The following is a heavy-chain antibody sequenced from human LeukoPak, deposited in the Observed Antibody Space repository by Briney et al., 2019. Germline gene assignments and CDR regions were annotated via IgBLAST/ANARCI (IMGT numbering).Heavy chain of an antibody. J-gene: IGHJ5*02. CDR1: GGSISSGGYY. CDR2: IYYSGST. D-gene: IGHD2-15*01. CDR3: ARARCSGGSCRLGWLDP. Sequence: SQTLSLTCTVSGGSISSGGYYWSWIRQHTGKGLEWIGYIYYSGSTYYNPSLKSRVTISVDTSKNQFSLKLSSVTAADTAVYYCARARCSGGSCRLGWLDPWGQGTLVTVSS. V-gene: IGHV4-31*03.